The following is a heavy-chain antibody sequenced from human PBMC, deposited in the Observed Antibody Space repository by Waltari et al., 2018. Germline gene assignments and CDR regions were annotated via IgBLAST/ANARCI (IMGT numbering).Heavy chain of an antibody. CDR3: AKDQVAVASVDY. J-gene: IGHJ4*02. CDR1: GFTFSSYA. CDR2: ISGIVGIT. V-gene: IGHV3-23*01. D-gene: IGHD6-19*01. Sequence: EVQLLESGGGLVQPGGSLRLSCAASGFTFSSYAMSWVRQAPGKWLDVVSAISGIVGITHYADSGKCLFTISRDDSKNTLYLQMNSLRAEDTAVYYCAKDQVAVASVDYWGQGTLVTVPS.